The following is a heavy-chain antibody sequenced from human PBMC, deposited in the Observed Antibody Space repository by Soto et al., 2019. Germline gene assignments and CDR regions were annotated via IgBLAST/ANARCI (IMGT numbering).Heavy chain of an antibody. CDR2: IWYDGSNK. CDR3: ATGRVYGDLLFSVDY. V-gene: IGHV3-33*01. D-gene: IGHD4-17*01. Sequence: GGSLRLSCAASGFTFSSYGMHWVRQAPGKGLEWVAVIWYDGSNKYYADSVKGRFTISRDNSKNTLYLQMNSLRAEDTAVYYCATGRVYGDLLFSVDYWGQGTLVTVSS. CDR1: GFTFSSYG. J-gene: IGHJ4*02.